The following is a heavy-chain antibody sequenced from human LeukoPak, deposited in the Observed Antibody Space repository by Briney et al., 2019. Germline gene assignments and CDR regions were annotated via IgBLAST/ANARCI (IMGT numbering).Heavy chain of an antibody. CDR2: INPNSGGT. Sequence: ASVRVSCKASGYTFSGYYMHWVRQAPGQGLEWMGWINPNSGGTKYAQKFQGRVTMTSDTSISTAYMELSSLISDDTAVYYCARKSAARNTSEFDYWGQGTLVTVSS. D-gene: IGHD6-6*01. J-gene: IGHJ4*02. CDR3: ARKSAARNTSEFDY. V-gene: IGHV1-2*02. CDR1: GYTFSGYY.